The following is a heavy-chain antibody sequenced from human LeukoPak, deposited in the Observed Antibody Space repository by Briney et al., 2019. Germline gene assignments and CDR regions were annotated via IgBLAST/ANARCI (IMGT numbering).Heavy chain of an antibody. V-gene: IGHV3-20*04. J-gene: IGHJ4*02. Sequence: PGGSLRLSCAASGFTFDDYGMSWVRQAPGKGLEWVTGINWNGGSTAYADSVKGRFTISRDNARNSLYVQMNSLRAEDTALYYCARDEYYYGSGSWVDYWGQGTLVTVSS. CDR1: GFTFDDYG. CDR3: ARDEYYYGSGSWVDY. CDR2: INWNGGST. D-gene: IGHD3-10*01.